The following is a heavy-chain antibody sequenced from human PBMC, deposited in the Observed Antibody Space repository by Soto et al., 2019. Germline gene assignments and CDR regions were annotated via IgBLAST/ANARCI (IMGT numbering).Heavy chain of an antibody. D-gene: IGHD5-12*01. V-gene: IGHV3-48*01. J-gene: IGHJ2*01. CDR2: ISSSSSTI. CDR3: ARDGKWLRSYWSFDL. CDR1: GFTFSSYT. Sequence: GGSLRLSCAASGFTFSSYTMNWVRQAPGKGLEWVSYISSSSSTIYYADSVKGRFTISRDNAKNSLYLQMNSLRAEDKDVYYWARDGKWLRSYWSFDLWGLGTLVTASS.